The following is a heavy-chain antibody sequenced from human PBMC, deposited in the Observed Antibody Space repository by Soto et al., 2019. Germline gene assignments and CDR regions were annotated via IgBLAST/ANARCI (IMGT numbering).Heavy chain of an antibody. J-gene: IGHJ6*02. V-gene: IGHV4-4*09. CDR3: ARLGFGTLHGCVDV. Sequence: QVQLQESGPGLVKPSETLSLTCTVSGGSITNYYCSWFRQPPGTGVEWIGYINSDGDSAYNLSLKSPGTLSLDPSKPQFSVMLDVVTAAGTAVDVCARLGFGTLHGCVDVWGPGTTVIVSS. D-gene: IGHD3-10*01. CDR1: GGSITNYY. CDR2: INSDGDS.